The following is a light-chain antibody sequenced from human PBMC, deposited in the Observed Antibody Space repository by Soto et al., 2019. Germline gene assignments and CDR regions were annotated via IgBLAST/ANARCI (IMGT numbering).Light chain of an antibody. Sequence: DIQMTQSPSTLSASVGDIVTITCRSSQSISFWLAWYQQKPGKAPKLLIYDASTLYSGVPSRFSGSRSGTEFTLTISSLQPDDFASYYCQQYNSFAPYSFGQGTKLEI. CDR1: QSISFW. J-gene: IGKJ2*03. CDR2: DAS. CDR3: QQYNSFAPYS. V-gene: IGKV1-5*01.